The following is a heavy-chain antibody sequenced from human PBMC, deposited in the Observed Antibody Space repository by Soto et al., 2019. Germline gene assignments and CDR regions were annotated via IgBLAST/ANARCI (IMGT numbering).Heavy chain of an antibody. V-gene: IGHV4-59*08. D-gene: IGHD3-10*01. J-gene: IGHJ3*01. CDR3: AATTISQGSAFDV. Sequence: PSETLSLTCNVSGGYIRNYYWIWIRQPPGKGLEWFGYVYFNGNTNYNPSLKSRVTISVDTSKNQFSLNLNSVTAADTAVYYCAATTISQGSAFDVWGQGIAVTVSS. CDR2: VYFNGNT. CDR1: GGYIRNYY.